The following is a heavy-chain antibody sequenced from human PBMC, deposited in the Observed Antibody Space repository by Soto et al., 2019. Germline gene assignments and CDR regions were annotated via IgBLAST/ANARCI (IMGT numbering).Heavy chain of an antibody. Sequence: PGESLKISCKGSGYSFTSYWIGWVRQMPGKGLEWMGIIYPGDSDTRYSPSFQGQVTISADKSISTAYLQWSSLKASDTAMYYCARHGLYSSGWYGFDYYYGMDVWGQGTTVTVSS. V-gene: IGHV5-51*01. CDR2: IYPGDSDT. CDR3: ARHGLYSSGWYGFDYYYGMDV. CDR1: GYSFTSYW. D-gene: IGHD6-19*01. J-gene: IGHJ6*02.